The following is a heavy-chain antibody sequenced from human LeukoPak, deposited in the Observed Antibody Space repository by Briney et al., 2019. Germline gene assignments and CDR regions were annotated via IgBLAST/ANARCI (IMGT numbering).Heavy chain of an antibody. CDR1: GGSISSSSYY. J-gene: IGHJ4*02. CDR3: ASAHSSGWSPFDY. CDR2: IYYSGST. D-gene: IGHD6-19*01. Sequence: SETLSLTCTVSGGSISSSSYYWGWIRQPPGKGLEWIGSIYYSGSTYYNPSLKSRVTISVDTSKNQFSLKLSSVTAADTAVYYCASAHSSGWSPFDYWGQGTLVTVSS. V-gene: IGHV4-39*01.